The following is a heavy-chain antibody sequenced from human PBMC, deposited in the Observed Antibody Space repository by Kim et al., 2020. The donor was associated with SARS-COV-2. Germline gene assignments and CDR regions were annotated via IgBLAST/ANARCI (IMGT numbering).Heavy chain of an antibody. Sequence: GGSLRLSCAASGFTVSSNYMSWVRQAPGKGLEWVSVIYSGGSTYYADSVKGRFTISRDNSKNTLYLQMNSLRAEDTAVYYCARDRSGSYFGSGYFDYWGQGTLVTVSS. J-gene: IGHJ4*02. D-gene: IGHD1-26*01. CDR1: GFTVSSNY. CDR2: IYSGGST. V-gene: IGHV3-53*01. CDR3: ARDRSGSYFGSGYFDY.